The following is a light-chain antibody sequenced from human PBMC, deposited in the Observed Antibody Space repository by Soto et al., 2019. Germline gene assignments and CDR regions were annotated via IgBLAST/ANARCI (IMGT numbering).Light chain of an antibody. CDR1: QSVSNKY. Sequence: EVXLTXXXGTLSLSPGERATLSCRASQSVSNKYLAWYQQKPGQAPRLLIFGSSDRATGIPDRFSGSGSGTDFTLTISRLEPEDFAVYYCQQYGSSPPYTFGQGTKLEIK. CDR3: QQYGSSPPYT. J-gene: IGKJ2*01. V-gene: IGKV3-20*01. CDR2: GSS.